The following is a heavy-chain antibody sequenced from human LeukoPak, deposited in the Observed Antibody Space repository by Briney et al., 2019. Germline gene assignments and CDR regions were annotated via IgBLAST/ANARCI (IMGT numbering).Heavy chain of an antibody. CDR3: ANTVGVTAFLAY. Sequence: PGGSLRLSCAASGFTFSGSAIHWVRQASGKGLEWVGRIRGKVNSYATEYAASVKGRFTISRDDSRNTAYLQMNSLRTEDTALYYCANTVGVTAFLAYWGQGTLVTVSS. J-gene: IGHJ4*02. CDR1: GFTFSGSA. D-gene: IGHD2-21*02. V-gene: IGHV3-73*01. CDR2: IRGKVNSYAT.